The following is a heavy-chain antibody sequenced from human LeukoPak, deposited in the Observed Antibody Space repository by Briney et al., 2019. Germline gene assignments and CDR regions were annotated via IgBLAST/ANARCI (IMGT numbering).Heavy chain of an antibody. CDR1: GYTFTSYA. V-gene: IGHV7-4-1*02. D-gene: IGHD3-10*01. CDR2: INTNTGNP. Sequence: ASVKVSCKASGYTFTSYAMNWVRQAPGQGLEWMGWINTNTGNPTYAQGFTGRFVFSLDTSVSTAYLQISSLKAEDTAVYYCARDRLSYYGSGSYFHYFDYWGQGTLVTVSS. CDR3: ARDRLSYYGSGSYFHYFDY. J-gene: IGHJ4*02.